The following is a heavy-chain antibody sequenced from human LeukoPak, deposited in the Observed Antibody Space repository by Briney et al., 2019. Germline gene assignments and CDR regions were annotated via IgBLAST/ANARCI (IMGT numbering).Heavy chain of an antibody. CDR2: INHSGST. CDR3: ARLRGSSGHDY. V-gene: IGHV4-34*01. Sequence: SETLSLTCAVYDGSFSGYYWTWIRQPPGKGVEWIGEINHSGSTNYNPSLKSRVTISVDTSKNQFSLKLSSVTAADTAVYYCARLRGSSGHDYWGQGTLVTVSS. CDR1: DGSFSGYY. D-gene: IGHD6-19*01. J-gene: IGHJ4*02.